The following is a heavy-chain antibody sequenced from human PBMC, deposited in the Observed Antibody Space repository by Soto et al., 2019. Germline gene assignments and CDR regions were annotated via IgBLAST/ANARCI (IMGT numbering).Heavy chain of an antibody. J-gene: IGHJ4*02. CDR1: GFTLTTYG. CDR3: AKEFGSTWIDH. V-gene: IGHV3-30*18. CDR2: MSYDGTKE. D-gene: IGHD6-13*01. Sequence: GGSLRLACAASGFTLTTYGMHWVRQAPGKGLEWVAAMSYDGTKEYYADSVKGRFTISRDSSRNTLFLQLNSLRAEDTAVYYCAKEFGSTWIDHWGEGTLVTVS.